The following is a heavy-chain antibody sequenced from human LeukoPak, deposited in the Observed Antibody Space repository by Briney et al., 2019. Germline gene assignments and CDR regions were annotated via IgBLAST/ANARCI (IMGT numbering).Heavy chain of an antibody. J-gene: IGHJ5*02. CDR2: ISGSGGST. Sequence: QPGGSLRLSCAASGFTCSSYAMSWVRQAPGKGLEWVSAISGSGGSTYYADSVKGRFTISRDNSKNTLYLQMNSLRAEDTAVYYCATHSSWQPNWFDPWGQGTLVTVSS. V-gene: IGHV3-23*01. CDR1: GFTCSSYA. D-gene: IGHD6-13*01. CDR3: ATHSSWQPNWFDP.